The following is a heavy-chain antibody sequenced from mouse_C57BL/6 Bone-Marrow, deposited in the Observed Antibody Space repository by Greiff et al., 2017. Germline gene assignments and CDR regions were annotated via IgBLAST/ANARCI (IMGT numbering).Heavy chain of an antibody. CDR2: IDPETGGT. V-gene: IGHV1-15*01. CDR1: GYTFTDYE. D-gene: IGHD2-5*01. Sequence: QVQLQQSGAELVRPGASVTLSCKASGYTFTDYEMHWVKQTPVHGLEWIGAIDPETGGTAYKQKFKGKAILTADKSSSTAYMELRSLTSEDSAVYYCTRTLAYYSNYLAWFAYWGQGTLVTVSA. CDR3: TRTLAYYSNYLAWFAY. J-gene: IGHJ3*01.